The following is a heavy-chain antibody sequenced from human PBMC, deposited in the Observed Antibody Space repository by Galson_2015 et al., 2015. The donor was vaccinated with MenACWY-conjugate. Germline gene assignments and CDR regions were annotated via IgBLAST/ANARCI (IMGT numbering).Heavy chain of an antibody. J-gene: IGHJ4*02. CDR3: ARERWVRGVFFDQ. Sequence: SLRLSCAASGFTFSNFWMSWVRQAPGKELEWVASIKQDGSEKYLVDSVKGRFTISRDNAEKSLFLQMNSLRAEDTAVYYCARERWVRGVFFDQWGQGTLVTGSS. CDR2: IKQDGSEK. CDR1: GFTFSNFW. D-gene: IGHD3-10*01. V-gene: IGHV3-7*01.